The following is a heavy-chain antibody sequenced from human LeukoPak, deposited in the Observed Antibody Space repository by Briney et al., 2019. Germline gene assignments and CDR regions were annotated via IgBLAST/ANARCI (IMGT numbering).Heavy chain of an antibody. J-gene: IGHJ4*02. Sequence: ASVKDSCTASGYTFTSYGMGWVRQAPGQGLEWMGWISGYNGNTNYAQKLQDRVTMTTDTSTSTAYMELRSLRSDDTAVYYCARAWNGCSDYWGQGTLVTVSS. D-gene: IGHD4/OR15-4a*01. CDR2: ISGYNGNT. CDR1: GYTFTSYG. V-gene: IGHV1-18*01. CDR3: ARAWNGCSDY.